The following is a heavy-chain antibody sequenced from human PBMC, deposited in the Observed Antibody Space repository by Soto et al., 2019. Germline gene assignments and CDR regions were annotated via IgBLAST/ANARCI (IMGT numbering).Heavy chain of an antibody. V-gene: IGHV2-5*02. J-gene: IGHJ4*02. CDR3: AHRVLRTVFGLVTTTAIYFDF. CDR1: GFSLTSSRVG. CDR2: IYWDDDK. Sequence: QITLNESGPTQVKPRQTLTLTCTFSGFSLTSSRVGVGWIRQSPGKAPEWLALIYWDDDKRYSPSLKSSLTITKDTSKKQVVLTMADLDPADTATYYCAHRVLRTVFGLVTTTAIYFDFWGQGTPVAVSS. D-gene: IGHD3-3*01.